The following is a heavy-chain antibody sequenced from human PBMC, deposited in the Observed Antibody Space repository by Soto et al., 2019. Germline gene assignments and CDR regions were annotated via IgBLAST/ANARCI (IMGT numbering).Heavy chain of an antibody. J-gene: IGHJ4*02. V-gene: IGHV3-7*01. Sequence: EVQLVESGGGLVQPGGSLRLSCAASGFTFTTYWMTWVRQPPGKGLEWVANMDQDGSERYYVDSVMGRCTISRDNAKNSLYLQLNSLSAEDTAVYYCVCGGNVFVYWGQGTLGSVS. CDR1: GFTFTTYW. CDR3: VCGGNVFVY. D-gene: IGHD3-16*01. CDR2: MDQDGSER.